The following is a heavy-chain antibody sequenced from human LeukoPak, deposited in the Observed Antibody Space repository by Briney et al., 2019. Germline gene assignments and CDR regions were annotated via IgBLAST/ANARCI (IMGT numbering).Heavy chain of an antibody. J-gene: IGHJ4*02. Sequence: GRSLRLSCAASGFTFGNYWMKWVRQAPGKGLVWVSGLSTDGSLATYADSVKGQFTISRDNAKNTLYLQMSSLRADDTAVYYCARELDTAQTVDYWGQGTLVTVSS. CDR2: LSTDGSLA. D-gene: IGHD1-14*01. CDR3: ARELDTAQTVDY. CDR1: GFTFGNYW. V-gene: IGHV3-74*01.